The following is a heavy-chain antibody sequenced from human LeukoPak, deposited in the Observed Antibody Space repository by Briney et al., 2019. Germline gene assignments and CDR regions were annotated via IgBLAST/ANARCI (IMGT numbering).Heavy chain of an antibody. CDR1: GGSISSKY. J-gene: IGHJ4*02. V-gene: IGHV4-59*01. CDR2: IHYSGST. D-gene: IGHD3-10*01. Sequence: SETLSLTCTVSGGSISSKYWIWIRQPPGKGLEWIGHIHYSGSTNYNPSLESRVTISVDTSKNQFSLKLRSVTAADTAVYYCATVAVIRGVTYFDYWGQGTLVTVSS. CDR3: ATVAVIRGVTYFDY.